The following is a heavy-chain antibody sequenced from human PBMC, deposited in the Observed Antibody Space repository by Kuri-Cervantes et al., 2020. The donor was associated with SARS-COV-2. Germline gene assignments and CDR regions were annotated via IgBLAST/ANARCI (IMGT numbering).Heavy chain of an antibody. D-gene: IGHD3-10*01. V-gene: IGHV3-11*04. CDR2: IGPSGTTK. J-gene: IGHJ3*02. CDR1: GFIFSDYY. Sequence: GESLKISCTASGFIFSDYYMTWIRQAPGEGLEWVSNIGPSGTTKYYADSVKGRFTISRDNAKNSLYLQMSSLRAEDTAVYYCAREEGTGRAFDIWGQGTMVTVSS. CDR3: AREEGTGRAFDI.